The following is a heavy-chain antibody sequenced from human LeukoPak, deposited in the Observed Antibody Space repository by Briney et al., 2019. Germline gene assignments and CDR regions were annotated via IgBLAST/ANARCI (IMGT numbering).Heavy chain of an antibody. Sequence: SPNPLLNSCAAGGFTISSYCFHWLLPPPPRGRLGVAWIIIHSGSTYYHPSLKSRVTISMDRSKNRFSLKLSSVTAADTAVYYCARDWGIFRPGEGSAFDIWGQGTMVTVSS. D-gene: IGHD3-16*01. CDR1: GGFTISSYCF. J-gene: IGHJ3*02. V-gene: IGHV4-30-2*01. CDR3: ARDWGIFRPGEGSAFDI. CDR2: IIHSGST.